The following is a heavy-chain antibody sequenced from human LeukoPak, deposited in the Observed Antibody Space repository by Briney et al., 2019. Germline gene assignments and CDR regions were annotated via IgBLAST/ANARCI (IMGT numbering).Heavy chain of an antibody. CDR3: ARDYVAATGSYGDY. V-gene: IGHV3-66*01. Sequence: GGSLRLSCAASGFTVSSNYMSWVRQAPGKGLEWVSVIYSDGSTYYADSVKGRFTISRDNSKNTLYLQINSLRAEDTAVYYCARDYVAATGSYGDYWGQGTLVTVSS. CDR1: GFTVSSNY. CDR2: IYSDGST. D-gene: IGHD6-13*01. J-gene: IGHJ4*02.